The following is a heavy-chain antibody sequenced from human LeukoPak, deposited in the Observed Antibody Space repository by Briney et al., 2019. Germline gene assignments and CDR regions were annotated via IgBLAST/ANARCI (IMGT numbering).Heavy chain of an antibody. CDR3: ARGDYGDYH. J-gene: IGHJ4*02. Sequence: GGSLRLSCAASGFTVSTNYMSWVRQAPGKGLEWVSLIYSGGYTYYADSVKGRFTISRDNSKNTVFLQMNNLRAEDTAVYYCARGDYGDYHWGQGTLVTVSS. CDR2: IYSGGYT. CDR1: GFTVSTNY. V-gene: IGHV3-53*01. D-gene: IGHD4-17*01.